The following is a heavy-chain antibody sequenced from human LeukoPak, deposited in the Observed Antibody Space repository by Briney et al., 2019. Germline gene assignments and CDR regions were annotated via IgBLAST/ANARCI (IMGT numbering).Heavy chain of an antibody. V-gene: IGHV3-21*01. CDR1: GFTFSSYS. CDR2: ISSSSSYI. J-gene: IGHJ4*02. Sequence: GGSLRLSCAASGFTFSSYSMNWVRQAPGKGLEWVSSISSSSSYIYYADSVKGRFTISRDNAKNSLYLQMNSLRAEDTAVYYCAKASYYYDSSGYYYPPAVYSFNYWGQGPLTTAPS. D-gene: IGHD3-22*01. CDR3: AKASYYYDSSGYYYPPAVYSFNY.